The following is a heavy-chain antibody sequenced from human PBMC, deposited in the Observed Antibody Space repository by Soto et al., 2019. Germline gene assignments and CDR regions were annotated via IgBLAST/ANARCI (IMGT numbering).Heavy chain of an antibody. CDR3: AKDMGGAPAVADHVWGYGMDV. CDR2: ISWNSGSI. D-gene: IGHD6-19*01. CDR1: GFTFDDYA. V-gene: IGHV3-9*01. Sequence: GGSLRLSCAASGFTFDDYAMHWVRQAPGKGLEWVSGISWNSGSIGYADSVKGRFTISRDNAKNSLYLQMNSLRAEDTALYYCAKDMGGAPAVADHVWGYGMDVWGQGTTVTVSS. J-gene: IGHJ6*02.